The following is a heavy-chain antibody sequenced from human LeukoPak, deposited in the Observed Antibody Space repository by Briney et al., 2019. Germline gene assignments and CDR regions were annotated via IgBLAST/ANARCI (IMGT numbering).Heavy chain of an antibody. CDR3: TRADYLDSSGYFAKFEY. CDR1: GGSISSGGHY. D-gene: IGHD3-22*01. J-gene: IGHJ4*02. V-gene: IGHV4-31*03. CDR2: IYYSGNT. Sequence: PSQTLSLTCTVSGGSISSGGHYWSWIRQHPGKGLEWIGNIYYSGNTYYNPSLKSRVTISVDTSKNQFSLKLSSVTAADTAVYYCTRADYLDSSGYFAKFEYWGQGTLVTVSS.